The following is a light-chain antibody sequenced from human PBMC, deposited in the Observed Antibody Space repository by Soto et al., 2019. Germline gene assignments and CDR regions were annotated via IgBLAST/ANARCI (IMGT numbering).Light chain of an antibody. Sequence: QSVLTQPASVSGSPGQSITISCTGTSSDVGGYNYVSWYQQHPGKAPKLMIYDVSNRPSGVSNRFSGSKSGNTASLTISGLQAEDEADYYCSSYTSSSIDVVFRAGTKLTVL. J-gene: IGLJ2*01. CDR2: DVS. CDR1: SSDVGGYNY. CDR3: SSYTSSSIDVV. V-gene: IGLV2-14*01.